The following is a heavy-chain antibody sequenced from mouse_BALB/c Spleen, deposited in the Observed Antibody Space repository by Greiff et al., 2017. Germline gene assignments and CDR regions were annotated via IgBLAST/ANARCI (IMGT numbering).Heavy chain of an antibody. CDR1: GFTFSDYY. Sequence: DVHLVESGGGLVKPGGSLKLSCAASGFTFSDYYMYWVRQTPEKRLEWVATISDGGSYTYYPDSVKGRFTISRDNAKNNLYLQMSRLKSEDTAMYYCARGLRRFVGYWGQGTSVTVSS. CDR2: ISDGGSYT. V-gene: IGHV5-4*02. J-gene: IGHJ4*01. CDR3: ARGLRRFVGY. D-gene: IGHD2-2*01.